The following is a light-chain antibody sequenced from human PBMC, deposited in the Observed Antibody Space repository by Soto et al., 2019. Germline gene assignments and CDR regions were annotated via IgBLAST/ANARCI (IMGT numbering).Light chain of an antibody. Sequence: ALPMTPSPSSFSASTGDRVTIPCRASQGISSYLAWYQQKPGKAPKLLIYAASTLQSGVPSRFSGSGSGTDFTLTISCLQSEDFATYYCQQYYSYPYTFGQGTKVDI. CDR1: QGISSY. CDR2: AAS. J-gene: IGKJ2*01. V-gene: IGKV1-8*01. CDR3: QQYYSYPYT.